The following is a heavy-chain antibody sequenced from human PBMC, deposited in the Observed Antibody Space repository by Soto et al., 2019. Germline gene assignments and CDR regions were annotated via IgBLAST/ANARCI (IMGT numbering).Heavy chain of an antibody. CDR3: AIKVRVTNYLYYGMDV. D-gene: IGHD2-21*02. J-gene: IGHJ6*02. Sequence: GGSLRLSCAASGFSFNTSGMHWVRQAPGKGLEWVAVIAFDGSQEFYGDSVRGRFTISRDNSKNTLFLQMKSLTPEDTAVYYCAIKVRVTNYLYYGMDVWGQGTTVTVSS. CDR2: IAFDGSQE. CDR1: GFSFNTSG. V-gene: IGHV3-30*03.